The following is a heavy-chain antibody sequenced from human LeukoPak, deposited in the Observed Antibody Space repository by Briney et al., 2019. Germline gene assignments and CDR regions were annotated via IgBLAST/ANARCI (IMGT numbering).Heavy chain of an antibody. CDR3: ARAADYYGSGRNNWFDP. CDR2: IKQDRSEK. Sequence: PGGSLRLSCAASGFTFTNYWMSWVRQAPGKGLELVANIKQDRSEKYYVDSVKGRFTISRDNAKNSLYLQMNSLRAEDTAVYYCARAADYYGSGRNNWFDPWGQGTLVTVSS. V-gene: IGHV3-7*03. J-gene: IGHJ5*02. CDR1: GFTFTNYW. D-gene: IGHD3-10*01.